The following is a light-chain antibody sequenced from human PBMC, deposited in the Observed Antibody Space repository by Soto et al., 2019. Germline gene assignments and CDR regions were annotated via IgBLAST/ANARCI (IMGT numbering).Light chain of an antibody. V-gene: IGKV3-15*01. CDR1: QRVNNN. J-gene: IGKJ4*02. CDR3: QQYNNWPLT. Sequence: EIVMTQSPATLSVSPGDRATLSCRASQRVNNNLAWYQQKPVQAPRLLVYGASTRANGIPARFSGSGSGTEFTITISSRQSEDFAVYYCQQYNNWPLTFGGGTKVEIK. CDR2: GAS.